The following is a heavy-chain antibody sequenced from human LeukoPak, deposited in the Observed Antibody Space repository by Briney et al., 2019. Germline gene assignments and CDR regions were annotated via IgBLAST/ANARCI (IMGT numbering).Heavy chain of an antibody. Sequence: GGSLRLSCAASGFTFSSYWMHWVRQAPGKGLVWVSRINSDGSSTSYADSVKGRFTISRDNAKNSLHLHMTSLRAEDTAVYYCARGGYCSGANCHATLYDFWGQGTLVTVSS. CDR3: ARGGYCSGANCHATLYDF. J-gene: IGHJ4*02. V-gene: IGHV3-74*01. CDR2: INSDGSST. D-gene: IGHD2-15*01. CDR1: GFTFSSYW.